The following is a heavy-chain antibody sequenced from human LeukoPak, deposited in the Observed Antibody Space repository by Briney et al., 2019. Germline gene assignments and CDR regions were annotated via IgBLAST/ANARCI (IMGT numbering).Heavy chain of an antibody. CDR3: ARYSSSLAHEY. D-gene: IGHD6-6*01. Sequence: SETLSLTCAVYGGSFSGYYWSWIRQPPGKGLVWIGEINHSGSTNYNPSLKSRVTISVDTSKNQFSLKLSSVTAADTAVYYCARYSSSLAHEYWGQGTLVTVYS. CDR1: GGSFSGYY. CDR2: INHSGST. J-gene: IGHJ4*02. V-gene: IGHV4-34*01.